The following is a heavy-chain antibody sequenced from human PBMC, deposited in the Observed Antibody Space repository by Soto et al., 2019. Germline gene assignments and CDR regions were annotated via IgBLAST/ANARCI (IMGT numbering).Heavy chain of an antibody. J-gene: IGHJ4*02. CDR2: VSHDGTNE. Sequence: PGGSLRLSCAASGLTFNSYVMHWVRQAPGKGLEWVAIVSHDGTNEYYIDSVKGRFTISRDNSKNTLYLQMNSLRAEDTAMYYCAKEDIAAYFDYWGQGSLVTVSS. CDR3: AKEDIAAYFDY. CDR1: GLTFNSYV. D-gene: IGHD6-25*01. V-gene: IGHV3-30*18.